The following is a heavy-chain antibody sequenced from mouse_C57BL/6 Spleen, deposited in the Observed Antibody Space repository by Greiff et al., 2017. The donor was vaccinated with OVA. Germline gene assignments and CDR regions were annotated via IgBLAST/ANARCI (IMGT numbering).Heavy chain of an antibody. CDR3: ARGSTMITKWFAY. CDR1: GYTFTSYW. CDR2: IDPSDSET. V-gene: IGHV1-52*01. J-gene: IGHJ3*01. Sequence: VQLQQSGAELVRPGSSVKLSCKASGYTFTSYWMHWVKQRPIQGLEWIGNIDPSDSETHYNQKFKDKATLTVDKSSSTAYMQLSSLTSEDSAVYYCARGSTMITKWFAYWGQGTLVTVSA. D-gene: IGHD2-4*01.